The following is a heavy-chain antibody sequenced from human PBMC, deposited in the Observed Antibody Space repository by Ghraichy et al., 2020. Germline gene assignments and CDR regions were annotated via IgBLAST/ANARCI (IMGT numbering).Heavy chain of an antibody. CDR1: GGTFSSYA. J-gene: IGHJ3*02. CDR2: IIPIFGTA. Sequence: SVKVSCKASGGTFSSYAISWVRQAPGQGLEWMGGIIPIFGTANYAQKFQGRVTITADESTSTAYMELSSLRSEDTAVYYCARERLYSGSYYDAFDIWGQGTMVTVSS. CDR3: ARERLYSGSYYDAFDI. D-gene: IGHD1-26*01. V-gene: IGHV1-69*13.